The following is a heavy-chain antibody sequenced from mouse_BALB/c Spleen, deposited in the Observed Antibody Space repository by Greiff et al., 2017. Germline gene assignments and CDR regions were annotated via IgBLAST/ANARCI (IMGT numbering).Heavy chain of an antibody. CDR3: APTHYGSSFYYFDY. D-gene: IGHD1-1*01. CDR2: IDPANGNT. J-gene: IGHJ2*01. CDR1: GFNIKDTY. V-gene: IGHV14-3*02. Sequence: EVKLVESGAELVKPGASVKLSCTASGFNIKDTYMHWVKQRPEQGLEWIGRIDPANGNTKYDPKFQGKATITADTSSNTAYLQLSSLTSEDTAVYYCAPTHYGSSFYYFDYWGQGTTLTVSS.